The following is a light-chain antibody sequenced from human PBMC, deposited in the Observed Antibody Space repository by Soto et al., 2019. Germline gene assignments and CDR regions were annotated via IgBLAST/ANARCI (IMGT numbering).Light chain of an antibody. Sequence: QSVLTQPPSVSGAPGQRVTISCTGSSSNIGAGYDVHWYQQLPGTAPKLLIYDNNNRPSGVPDRFSGSKPGTSASLAITGLQAEDEADYYCQSFDSSLTGWVFGTGTKVTVL. J-gene: IGLJ1*01. V-gene: IGLV1-40*01. CDR1: SSNIGAGYD. CDR2: DNN. CDR3: QSFDSSLTGWV.